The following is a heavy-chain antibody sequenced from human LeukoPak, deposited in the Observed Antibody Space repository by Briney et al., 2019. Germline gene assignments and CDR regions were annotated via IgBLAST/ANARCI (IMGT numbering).Heavy chain of an antibody. CDR3: ARGWPWDY. V-gene: IGHV3-48*04. J-gene: IGHJ4*02. CDR1: GFTFSSYT. Sequence: GGSLRLSCAASGFTFSSYTMTWVRQAPGKGLEWVSGIGGSGDITSYADSVKGRFTISRDNAKNSLYLQMNSLRAEDTAVYYCARGWPWDYWGQGTLVTVSS. CDR2: IGGSGDIT. D-gene: IGHD6-13*01.